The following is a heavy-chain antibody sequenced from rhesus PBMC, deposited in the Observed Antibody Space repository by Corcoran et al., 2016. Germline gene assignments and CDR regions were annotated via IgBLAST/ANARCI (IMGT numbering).Heavy chain of an antibody. Sequence: QVQLQESGPGLVKPSETLSLTCAVSGGSISSSYWSWLRQAPGKGLEWIGLIDSCGSTYYNPSLRSRVTLSVDTSKNQFSLKLSSVTAADTAVYYCARHGAYSSWSVVGAFDFWGQGLRVTVSS. D-gene: IGHD6-13*01. CDR2: IDSCGST. V-gene: IGHV4S11*01. CDR3: ARHGAYSSWSVVGAFDF. J-gene: IGHJ3*01. CDR1: GGSISSSY.